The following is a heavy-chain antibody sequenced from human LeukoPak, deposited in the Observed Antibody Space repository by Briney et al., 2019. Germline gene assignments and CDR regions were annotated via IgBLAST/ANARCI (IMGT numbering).Heavy chain of an antibody. V-gene: IGHV4-59*01. D-gene: IGHD5-18*01. CDR2: IYYSGST. CDR3: ARAQESYSYPYWYFDL. J-gene: IGHJ2*01. CDR1: GASISSYY. Sequence: SETLSLTCTVSGASISSYYWSWIRQPPGKGLEWIGYIYYSGSTNYNPSLKSRVTISVDTSKNQFSLKLSSVTAADTAVYYCARAQESYSYPYWYFDLWGRGTLVTVSS.